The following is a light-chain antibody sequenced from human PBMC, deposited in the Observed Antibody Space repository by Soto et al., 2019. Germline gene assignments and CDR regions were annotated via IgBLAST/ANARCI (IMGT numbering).Light chain of an antibody. CDR3: PHRYSTLWT. J-gene: IGKJ1*01. CDR2: AAS. V-gene: IGKV1-39*01. CDR1: QSISSY. Sequence: DIQMTQSPSSLSASVGDRVTITCPASQSISSYLNWYQQKPGKAPKLLIYAASSLQRGVPSRFSGSGSGTDCTLTISSLQHEDFSTYDCPHRYSTLWTFGQGTKVEIK.